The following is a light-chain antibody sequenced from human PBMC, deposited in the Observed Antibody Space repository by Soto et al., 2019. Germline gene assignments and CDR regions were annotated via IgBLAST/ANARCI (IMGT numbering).Light chain of an antibody. CDR3: MQGTHWRWT. CDR2: KVS. CDR1: QSLVLSDGNTY. Sequence: DVVMTQSPLSLPVTLGQPASISCRSSQSLVLSDGNTYLNWFHQRPGQSPRRLIYKVSNRDSGVPDRFSGSGSGTEFTLKISRVEAEDVGVYYCMQGTHWRWTFGQGTKVEIK. J-gene: IGKJ1*01. V-gene: IGKV2-30*02.